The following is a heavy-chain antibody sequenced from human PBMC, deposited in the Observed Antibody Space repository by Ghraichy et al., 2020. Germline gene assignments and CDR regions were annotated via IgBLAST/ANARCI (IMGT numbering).Heavy chain of an antibody. CDR3: VRQKAGHQVGGFDS. J-gene: IGHJ5*01. V-gene: IGHV3-53*01. Sequence: GGSLRLSCAASGFSVRTNYMSWVRQAPGKGLEWVSVLYSDGTTDYADSVKGRLTVSRHNSKNILYLQMNSLRAEDTAFYYCVRQKAGHQVGGFDSWGQGSLVTVSS. D-gene: IGHD1-26*01. CDR1: GFSVRTNY. CDR2: LYSDGTT.